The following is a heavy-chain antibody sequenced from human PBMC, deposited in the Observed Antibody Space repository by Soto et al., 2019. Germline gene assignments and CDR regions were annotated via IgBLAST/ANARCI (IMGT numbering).Heavy chain of an antibody. CDR2: MNPNSGNT. CDR3: ARLRRYYDFWSGYPGHYYYYYMEV. D-gene: IGHD3-3*01. Sequence: GASVKVSCKASGYTFTSYDINWVRQATGQGLEWMGWMNPNSGNTGYAQKFQGRVTMTRNTSISTAYMELSSLRSEDTAVYYCARLRRYYDFWSGYPGHYYYYYMEVWGKGTTVTVSS. CDR1: GYTFTSYD. J-gene: IGHJ6*03. V-gene: IGHV1-8*01.